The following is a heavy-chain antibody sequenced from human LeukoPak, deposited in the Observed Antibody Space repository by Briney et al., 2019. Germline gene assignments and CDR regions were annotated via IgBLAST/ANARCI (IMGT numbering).Heavy chain of an antibody. D-gene: IGHD6-13*01. CDR3: ARVGYSSSWYRKYYFDY. V-gene: IGHV3-48*03. CDR2: ISSSGSTI. J-gene: IGHJ4*02. CDR1: GFTFSSYE. Sequence: GGSLRLSCAASGFTFSSYEMNWVRQAPGKGLEWVSYISSSGSTIYCADSVKGRFTISRDNAKNSLYLQMNSLRAEDTAVYYCARVGYSSSWYRKYYFDYWGQGTLVTVSS.